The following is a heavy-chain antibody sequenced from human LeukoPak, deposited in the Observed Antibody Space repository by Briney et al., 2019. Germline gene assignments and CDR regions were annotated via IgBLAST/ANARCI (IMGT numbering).Heavy chain of an antibody. V-gene: IGHV4-34*01. CDR3: ARDSSTNEFDY. CDR2: INHSGST. D-gene: IGHD6-13*01. J-gene: IGHJ4*02. CDR1: GGSFSGYY. Sequence: SETLSLTCAVYGGSFSGYYWSWIRQPPGKGLEWIGEINHSGSTNYNPSLKSRVTISVDTSKNQFSLKLSSVTAADTAVYYCARDSSTNEFDYWGQGTLVTVPS.